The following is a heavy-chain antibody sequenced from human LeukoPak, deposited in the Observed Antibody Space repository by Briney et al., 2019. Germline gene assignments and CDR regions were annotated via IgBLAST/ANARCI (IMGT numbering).Heavy chain of an antibody. CDR1: GGSFSGYY. CDR2: INHSGST. CDR3: ARRRGTPRRYCSSTSCYKDYYYMDV. Sequence: SETLSLTCAVYGGSFSGYYWSWIRQPPGKGLEWIGEINHSGSTNYNPSLKSRVTISVDTSKNQFSLKLSSVTAADTAVYYCARRRGTPRRYCSSTSCYKDYYYMDVWGKGTTVTVSS. J-gene: IGHJ6*03. D-gene: IGHD2-2*02. V-gene: IGHV4-34*01.